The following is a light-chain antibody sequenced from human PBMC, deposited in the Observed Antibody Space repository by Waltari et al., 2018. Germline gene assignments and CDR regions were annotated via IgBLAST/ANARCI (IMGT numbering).Light chain of an antibody. Sequence: SYVPTQPPSVSVAPGKTASITCGGDDIGSKRVHWFQQKPGKAPVLVIYYDNDRPSGIPERFSGSNSGNTATLTISRVEAGDEADYYCHLWDSSTVNWVFGGGTKLTVL. V-gene: IGLV3-21*04. CDR2: YDN. CDR3: HLWDSSTVNWV. CDR1: DIGSKR. J-gene: IGLJ3*02.